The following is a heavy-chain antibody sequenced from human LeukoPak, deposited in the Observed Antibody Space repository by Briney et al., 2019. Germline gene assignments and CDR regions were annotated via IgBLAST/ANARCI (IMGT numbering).Heavy chain of an antibody. CDR1: GYTFTSYG. CDR3: ARTQIVVVPAAIQYDY. CDR2: TSAYNGNT. V-gene: IGHV1-18*01. Sequence: ASVKVSCKASGYTFTSYGISWVRQAPGQGLEWMGWTSAYNGNTNYAQKLQGRVTMTTDTSTSTAYMELRSLRSDDTAVYYCARTQIVVVPAAIQYDYWGQGTLVTVSS. J-gene: IGHJ4*02. D-gene: IGHD2-2*02.